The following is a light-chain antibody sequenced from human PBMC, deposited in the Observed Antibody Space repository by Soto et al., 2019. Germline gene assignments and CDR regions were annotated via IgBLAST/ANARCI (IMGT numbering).Light chain of an antibody. J-gene: IGKJ4*01. CDR1: QSVGTY. CDR3: QQRTNWPPLT. V-gene: IGKV3-11*01. Sequence: EIVLTQSPATLSLSPGERATLSCRASQSVGTYLAWYQQKPGQAPRLLIYDASIRATDIPARFSGSGSGTDFTLTISSLEPEDFAVYYCQQRTNWPPLTFGGGTKVEIK. CDR2: DAS.